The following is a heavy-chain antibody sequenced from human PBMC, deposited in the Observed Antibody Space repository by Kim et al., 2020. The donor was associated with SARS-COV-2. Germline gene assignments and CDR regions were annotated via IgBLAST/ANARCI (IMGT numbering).Heavy chain of an antibody. CDR3: ARPLYDSSGNAFDI. D-gene: IGHD3-22*01. V-gene: IGHV5-51*01. Sequence: RPSFQGQVTISADKSISTADLQWSSLKASDTAMYYCARPLYDSSGNAFDIWGQGTMVTVSS. J-gene: IGHJ3*02.